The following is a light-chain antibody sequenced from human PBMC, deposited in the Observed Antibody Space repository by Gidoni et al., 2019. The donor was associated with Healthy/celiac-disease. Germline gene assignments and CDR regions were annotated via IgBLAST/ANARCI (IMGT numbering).Light chain of an antibody. J-gene: IGKJ4*01. CDR2: DAY. CDR1: QSVSSY. V-gene: IGKV3-11*01. CDR3: QQRSNWPPWLT. Sequence: EIVLTQSPATLSLSPGERATLSCRASQSVSSYLAWYQQKPGQAPRLLIYDAYNRATGIPARFSGSGSGTDFTLTISSLEPEDFAVYYCQQRSNWPPWLTFGGXTKVEIK.